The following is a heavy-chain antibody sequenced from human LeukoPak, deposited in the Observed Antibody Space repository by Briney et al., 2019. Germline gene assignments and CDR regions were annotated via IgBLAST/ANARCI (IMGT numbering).Heavy chain of an antibody. Sequence: PGGSLRLSCAASGFTFSNYGIHWVRQAPGKGLEWVAYIKKTGSETYYVDSVKGRFTITRDNTRNSLFLQMYSLRAEDTAVYFCAREDGYCSGGNCYSYFDSWGQGTLVTVSS. CDR3: AREDGYCSGGNCYSYFDS. CDR1: GFTFSNYG. V-gene: IGHV3-7*01. D-gene: IGHD2-15*01. J-gene: IGHJ4*02. CDR2: IKKTGSET.